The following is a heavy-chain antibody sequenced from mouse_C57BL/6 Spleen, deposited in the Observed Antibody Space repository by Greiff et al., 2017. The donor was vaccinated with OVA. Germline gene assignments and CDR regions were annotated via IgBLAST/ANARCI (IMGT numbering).Heavy chain of an antibody. D-gene: IGHD2-4*01. J-gene: IGHJ2*01. CDR2: IDPETGGT. CDR1: GYTFTDYE. CDR3: HYDARS. V-gene: IGHV1-15*01. Sequence: QVQLKESGAELVRPGASVTLSCKASGYTFTDYEMHWVKQTPVHGLEWIGAIDPETGGTAYNQKFKGKAKLTADKSSSTAYMELRSLTSEDSAVYYCHYDARSWGQGTTLTVSS.